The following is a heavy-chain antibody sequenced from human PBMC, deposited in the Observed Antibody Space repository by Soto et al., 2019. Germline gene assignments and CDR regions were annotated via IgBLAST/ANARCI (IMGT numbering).Heavy chain of an antibody. Sequence: QVQLVESGGGVVQPGRSLRLSCAASGFTFSSYGMHWVRQAPGKGLEWVAVISYDGSNKYYADSVKGRFTISRDNSKNTVYLQMNSLRAEDTAVYYCAERFPFTGRYCYDGMDVWGQGTTVTVSS. V-gene: IGHV3-30*18. CDR1: GFTFSSYG. J-gene: IGHJ6*02. D-gene: IGHD3-10*01. CDR3: AERFPFTGRYCYDGMDV. CDR2: ISYDGSNK.